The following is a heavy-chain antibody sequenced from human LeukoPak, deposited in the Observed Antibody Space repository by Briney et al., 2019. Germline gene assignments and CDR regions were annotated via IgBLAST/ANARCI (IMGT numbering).Heavy chain of an antibody. J-gene: IGHJ4*02. Sequence: ASVKVSCKASGYTFTGYYMHWVRQAPGQGLEWMGRINPNNGATSYAQKLQGRDTITGDTSISTAYMELSSLRSDDTAVYYCTRESGSYHGNDYWGQGTLVTVSS. CDR3: TRESGSYHGNDY. CDR1: GYTFTGYY. CDR2: INPNNGAT. D-gene: IGHD1-26*01. V-gene: IGHV1-2*06.